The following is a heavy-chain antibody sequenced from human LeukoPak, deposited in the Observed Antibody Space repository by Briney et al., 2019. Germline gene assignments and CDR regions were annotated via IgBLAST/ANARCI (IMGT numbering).Heavy chain of an antibody. J-gene: IGHJ4*02. Sequence: GASVKVSCKASGYTFTSYDIIWVRRATGQGLEWMGWMNPNSGNTGYAQKFQGRVTMTRNTSISTAYMELGSLRSEDTAVYYCARALSMVRGVIRPNYFDYWGQGTLVTVSS. CDR3: ARALSMVRGVIRPNYFDY. CDR1: GYTFTSYD. V-gene: IGHV1-8*01. D-gene: IGHD3-10*01. CDR2: MNPNSGNT.